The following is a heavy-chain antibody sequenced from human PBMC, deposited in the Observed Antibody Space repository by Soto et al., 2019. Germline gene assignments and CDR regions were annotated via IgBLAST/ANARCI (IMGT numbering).Heavy chain of an antibody. CDR3: SKCITIFAGPRGDYMDV. V-gene: IGHV3-23*01. D-gene: IGHD3-3*01. J-gene: IGHJ6*03. CDR2: ISGIGGRT. Sequence: EVQLLESGGGLVQPGGSLRLSCAASGFTFSSYAMSWVRQAPGKGLEWVSAISGIGGRTYYADNVKGRFTISRDNSKTTRNLQMNSLRAEDAAVYYCSKCITIFAGPRGDYMDVWGQGTTVTVSS. CDR1: GFTFSSYA.